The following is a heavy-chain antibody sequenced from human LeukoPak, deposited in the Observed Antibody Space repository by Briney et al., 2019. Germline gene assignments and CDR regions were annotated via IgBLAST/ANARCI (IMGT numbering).Heavy chain of an antibody. CDR2: ISAYNGNT. D-gene: IGHD1-26*01. Sequence: ASVKVSCKASGYSFTGYYMHWVRQAPGQGLEWMGWISAYNGNTNYAQKFQGRVTMTKDTSTSTAYMELRSLRSEDTAIYYCARDNSVGDNAWWFDPWGQGTLVTVSS. CDR1: GYSFTGYY. CDR3: ARDNSVGDNAWWFDP. V-gene: IGHV1-18*04. J-gene: IGHJ5*02.